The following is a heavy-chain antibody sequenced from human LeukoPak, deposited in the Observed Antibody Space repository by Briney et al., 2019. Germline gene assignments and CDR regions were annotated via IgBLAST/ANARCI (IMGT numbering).Heavy chain of an antibody. CDR2: ISSSSSYI. D-gene: IGHD2-21*01. Sequence: PGGSLRLSCAASGFTFDDYAMHWVRQAPGKGLEWVSSISSSSSYIYYADSVKGRFTISRDNAKNSLYLQMNSLRAEDTAVYYCARAGGGGDLDYWGQGTLVTVSS. V-gene: IGHV3-21*01. CDR1: GFTFDDYA. CDR3: ARAGGGGDLDY. J-gene: IGHJ4*02.